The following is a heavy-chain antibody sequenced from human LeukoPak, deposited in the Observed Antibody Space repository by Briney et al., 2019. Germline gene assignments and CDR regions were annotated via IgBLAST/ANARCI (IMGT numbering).Heavy chain of an antibody. CDR1: GFTFSSYE. Sequence: PGGSLRLSCAASGFTFSSYEMNWVRQAPGKGLEWVSYISSSGSTIYYADSVKGRFTISRDNAKNSLYLQMNSLRAEDTAVCYCARVRGGYNSFYFDYWGQGTLVTVSS. D-gene: IGHD5-24*01. J-gene: IGHJ4*02. CDR2: ISSSGSTI. CDR3: ARVRGGYNSFYFDY. V-gene: IGHV3-48*03.